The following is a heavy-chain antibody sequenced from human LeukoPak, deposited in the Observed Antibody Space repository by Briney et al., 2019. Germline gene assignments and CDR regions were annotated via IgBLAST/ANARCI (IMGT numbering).Heavy chain of an antibody. CDR3: ARVKVPEDIVVVPAARYLYYYYYYMDV. V-gene: IGHV4-59*01. CDR2: IYYSGST. Sequence: ASETLSLTCTVSGGSISSYYWSWIRQPPGKGLEWIGYIYYSGSTNYNPSLKSRVTISVDTSKNQFSLRLSSVTAADTAVYYCARVKVPEDIVVVPAARYLYYYYYYMDVWGKGTTVTVSS. CDR1: GGSISSYY. D-gene: IGHD2-2*01. J-gene: IGHJ6*03.